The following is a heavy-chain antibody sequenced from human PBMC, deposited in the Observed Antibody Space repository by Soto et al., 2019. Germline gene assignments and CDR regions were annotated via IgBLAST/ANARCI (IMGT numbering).Heavy chain of an antibody. CDR2: ISPHNGNT. J-gene: IGHJ4*02. Sequence: QVHLVQSGAEVKKPGASVKVSCKGSGYAFTTYGITWVRQAPGQGLEWMGWISPHNGNTNYAQKLQGRVTVTRDTSTSTAYMELRSLRSDDTAVYYCARGRYGDYWGQGAVVTVSS. CDR3: ARGRYGDY. V-gene: IGHV1-18*01. CDR1: GYAFTTYG. D-gene: IGHD1-1*01.